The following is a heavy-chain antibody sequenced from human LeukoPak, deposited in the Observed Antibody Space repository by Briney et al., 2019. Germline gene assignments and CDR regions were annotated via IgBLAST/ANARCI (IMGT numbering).Heavy chain of an antibody. D-gene: IGHD4-17*01. V-gene: IGHV3-11*05. J-gene: IGHJ5*02. CDR3: ARDLADGDYEGWFDP. CDR1: GFTFSDYY. CDR2: ISSSSSYT. Sequence: GGSLRLSCAASGFTFSDYYMSWIRQAPGKGLEWVSYISSSSSYTNYADSVKGRFTISRDNAKNSLYPQMNSLRAEDTAVYYCARDLADGDYEGWFDPWGQGTLVTVSS.